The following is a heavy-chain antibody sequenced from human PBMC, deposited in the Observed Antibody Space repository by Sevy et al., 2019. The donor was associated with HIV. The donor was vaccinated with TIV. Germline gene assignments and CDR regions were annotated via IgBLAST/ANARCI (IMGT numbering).Heavy chain of an antibody. V-gene: IGHV4-59*01. CDR1: GASISGYY. CDR3: ARASPNYYYGMDV. CDR2: IFYSRSN. Sequence: SETLSLTCTVSGASISGYYWSWIRQPPGKGLEWIGYIFYSRSNNYSPSLKSRVTISVDTSTNQFSLRLSSMTAADTAVYYCARASPNYYYGMDVWGQGTTVTVSS. J-gene: IGHJ6*02.